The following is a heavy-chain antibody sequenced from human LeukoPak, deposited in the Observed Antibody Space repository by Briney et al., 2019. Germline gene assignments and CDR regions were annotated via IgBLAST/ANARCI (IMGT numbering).Heavy chain of an antibody. CDR3: ARDPVHYYDSSGYWRY. CDR2: INPNSGNT. V-gene: IGHV1-18*04. J-gene: IGHJ4*02. Sequence: ASVKVSCKASGYTFTSYYMHWVRQAPGQGLEWMGWINPNSGNTNYAQKLQGRVTMTTDTSTSTAYMELRSLRSDDTAVYYCARDPVHYYDSSGYWRYWGQGTLVTVSS. CDR1: GYTFTSYY. D-gene: IGHD3-22*01.